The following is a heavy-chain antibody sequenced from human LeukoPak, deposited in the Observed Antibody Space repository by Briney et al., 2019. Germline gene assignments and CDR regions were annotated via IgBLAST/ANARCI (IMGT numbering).Heavy chain of an antibody. V-gene: IGHV4-4*02. CDR3: VRNWNDGRFDL. CDR2: IYHAGST. CDR1: GGLISNTHW. Sequence: NPSATLSLTCAVSGGLISNTHWWSWVRQPPGKGLEWIGEIYHAGSTNYSPSLRSRVTISVDKSKSQISLRLNSVTAADTAVYFCVRNWNDGRFDLWGQGTLVTVSS. J-gene: IGHJ4*02. D-gene: IGHD1-1*01.